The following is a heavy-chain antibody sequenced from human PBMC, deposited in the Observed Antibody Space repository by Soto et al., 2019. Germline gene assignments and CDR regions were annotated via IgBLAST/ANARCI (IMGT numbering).Heavy chain of an antibody. CDR1: GYTFTSYD. V-gene: IGHV1-3*01. CDR3: ARDEITGILDY. CDR2: INAGNGNT. Sequence: ASVKVSCKASGYTFTSYDMNWVRQAPGQRLEWMGWINAGNGNTKYSQKFQGRVTITRDTSASTAYMELSSLRSEDTAVYYCARDEITGILDYWGQGTLVTVSS. J-gene: IGHJ4*02. D-gene: IGHD1-20*01.